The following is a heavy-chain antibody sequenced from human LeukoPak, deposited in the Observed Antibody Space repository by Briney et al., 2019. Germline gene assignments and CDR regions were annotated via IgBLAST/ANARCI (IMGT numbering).Heavy chain of an antibody. CDR2: IIPIFGTA. V-gene: IGHV1-69*13. Sequence: GASVKVSCKASGGTFSSYAISWVRQAPGPGLEWMGGIIPIFGTANYAQKFQGRVTITADASTSTAYMELSSLRSEDTAVYYCARERYYSDSSGYYQVDLVFDYWGQGTLVTVSS. J-gene: IGHJ4*02. CDR3: ARERYYSDSSGYYQVDLVFDY. D-gene: IGHD3-22*01. CDR1: GGTFSSYA.